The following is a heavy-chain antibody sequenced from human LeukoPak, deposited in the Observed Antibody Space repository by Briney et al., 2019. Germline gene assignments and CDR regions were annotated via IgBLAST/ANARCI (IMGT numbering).Heavy chain of an antibody. CDR3: TGNYYGSGSYADFDY. Sequence: GGSLRLSCAASGFPFSGSALHWVRPASGKGLEWVGRIRSTANGYATAYAASVKGRFTISRDDSKNTAYLQMDSLKTEDTAVYYCTGNYYGSGSYADFDYWGQGTLVTVSS. CDR2: IRSTANGYAT. D-gene: IGHD3-10*01. J-gene: IGHJ4*02. V-gene: IGHV3-73*01. CDR1: GFPFSGSA.